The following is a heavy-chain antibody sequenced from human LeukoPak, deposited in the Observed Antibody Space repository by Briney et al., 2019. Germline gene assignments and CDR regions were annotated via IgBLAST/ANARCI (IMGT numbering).Heavy chain of an antibody. CDR2: ISGSGGGT. J-gene: IGHJ4*02. CDR3: AKDQGCGSTSCYHFDY. V-gene: IGHV3-23*01. CDR1: GFTFSSYA. Sequence: GGSLRLSCAASGFTFSSYAMSWVRQAPGKGLEWVSAISGSGGGTYYADSVKGRFTISRDNSKNTLYLQMNSLRAEDTAVYYCAKDQGCGSTSCYHFDYWGQGTLVTVSS. D-gene: IGHD2-2*01.